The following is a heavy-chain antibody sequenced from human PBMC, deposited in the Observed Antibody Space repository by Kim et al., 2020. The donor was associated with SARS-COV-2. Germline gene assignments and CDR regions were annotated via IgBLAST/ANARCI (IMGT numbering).Heavy chain of an antibody. J-gene: IGHJ6*02. CDR3: ARAPGISADYYYAVDV. V-gene: IGHV3-33*01. CDR2: IWYDGSNK. CDR1: GFTFNNYA. Sequence: GGSLRLSCAASGFTFNNYAMHWVRQAPGKGLEWVALIWYDGSNKYHRDSVKGRFTISRDSSTDTLYLQMHRLRAEDTAVYYCARAPGISADYYYAVDVWGLGTTVSVS. D-gene: IGHD1-26*01.